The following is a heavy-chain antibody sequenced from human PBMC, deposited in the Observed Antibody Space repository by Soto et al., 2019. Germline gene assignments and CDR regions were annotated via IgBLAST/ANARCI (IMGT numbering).Heavy chain of an antibody. V-gene: IGHV3-11*01. Sequence: GSLRLSCAASGFTFSDYYMSCIRQARRKELEWVSSVSSSGSTMYYADCVKGRFTVSWDNARNSLYLQMYSLRAEDTAVYYCARASGYYDTSGYYGAFYYYGMDVWGQGTKVTVSS. CDR1: GFTFSDYY. D-gene: IGHD3-22*01. CDR2: VSSSGSTM. J-gene: IGHJ6*02. CDR3: ARASGYYDTSGYYGAFYYYGMDV.